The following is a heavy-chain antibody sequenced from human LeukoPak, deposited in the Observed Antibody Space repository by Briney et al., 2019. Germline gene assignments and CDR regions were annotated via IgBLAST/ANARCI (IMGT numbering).Heavy chain of an antibody. J-gene: IGHJ6*03. CDR3: ARDSLLGDYYYYMDV. CDR1: GFTFSSYW. D-gene: IGHD2-15*01. V-gene: IGHV3-7*01. Sequence: PGGSLRLSCAASGFTFSSYWMSWVRQAPGGGLEWVANIKQDGSEKYYVDSVKGRFTISRDNAKNSLYLQMNSLRAEDTAVYYCARDSLLGDYYYYMDVWGKGTTVTISS. CDR2: IKQDGSEK.